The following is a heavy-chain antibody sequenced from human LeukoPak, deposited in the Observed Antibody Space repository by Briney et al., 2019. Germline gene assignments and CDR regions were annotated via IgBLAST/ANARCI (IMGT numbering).Heavy chain of an antibody. CDR2: ISSSSSYI. Sequence: GGSLRLSCAASGFTFSSYSMNWVRQAPGKGLEWVSSISSSSSYIYHADSVKGRFTISRDNAKNSLYLQMNSLRAEDTAVYYCARGPYSNFDYWGQGTLVTVSS. CDR3: ARGPYSNFDY. J-gene: IGHJ4*02. D-gene: IGHD4-11*01. CDR1: GFTFSSYS. V-gene: IGHV3-21*01.